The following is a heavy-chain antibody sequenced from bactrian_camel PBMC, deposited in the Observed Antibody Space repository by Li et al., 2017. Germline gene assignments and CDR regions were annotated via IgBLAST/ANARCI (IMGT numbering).Heavy chain of an antibody. CDR1: GYPYSGYC. V-gene: IGHV3S53*01. J-gene: IGHJ4*01. CDR2: IAGDGGT. CDR3: AADLVTDEPSLVEREYYY. D-gene: IGHD1*01. Sequence: HVQLVESGGGLVQPGGSLRLSCVATGYPYSGYCVGWFRQVPGKEREGVAAIAGDGGTDCADSVKGRFTISRDGAKNIIELQMHSLKPEDTATYYCAADLVTDEPSLVEREYYYWGQGTQVTVS.